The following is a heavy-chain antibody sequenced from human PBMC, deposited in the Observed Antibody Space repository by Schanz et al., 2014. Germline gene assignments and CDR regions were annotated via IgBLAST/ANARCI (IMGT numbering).Heavy chain of an antibody. J-gene: IGHJ6*03. V-gene: IGHV4-59*01. CDR1: GGSISSYY. D-gene: IGHD2-2*01. Sequence: QVQLQESGPGLVKPSETLSLTCTVSGGSISSYYWSWIRQSPGKGPGWIGYITYSGGTNHNASLKSRVTISVDTAKNQFSLKLPSVPAADTAIDYGARVHSTSLERGSYYYMDVWGKGTTVTVSS. CDR3: ARVHSTSLERGSYYYMDV. CDR2: ITYSGGT.